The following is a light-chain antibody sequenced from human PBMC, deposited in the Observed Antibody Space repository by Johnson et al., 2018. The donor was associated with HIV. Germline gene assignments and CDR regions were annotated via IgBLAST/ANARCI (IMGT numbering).Light chain of an antibody. J-gene: IGLJ1*01. V-gene: IGLV1-51*01. CDR1: SSNIGNNY. Sequence: SVLTQPPSVSAAPGQKVTISCSGSSSNIGNNYVSWYQQLPGTAPKLLIYDNNKRPSGIPDRFSGSKSGTSATLAITGLQTGDEAEYYCGTWDSSLSAYVFGTGTKVTVL. CDR2: DNN. CDR3: GTWDSSLSAYV.